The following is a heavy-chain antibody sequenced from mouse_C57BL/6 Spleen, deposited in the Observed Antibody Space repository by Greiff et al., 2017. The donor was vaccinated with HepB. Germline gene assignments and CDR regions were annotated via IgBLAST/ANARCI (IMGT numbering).Heavy chain of an antibody. Sequence: VQLQQSGAELVRPGASVKLSCKASGYTFTDYYINWVKQRPGQGLEWIARIYPGSGNTYYNEKFKGKATLTAEKSSSTAYMQLSSLTSEDSAVYCWARRAADGGYFDYWGQGTTLTVSS. CDR3: ARRAADGGYFDY. J-gene: IGHJ2*01. CDR2: IYPGSGNT. V-gene: IGHV1-76*01. CDR1: GYTFTDYY.